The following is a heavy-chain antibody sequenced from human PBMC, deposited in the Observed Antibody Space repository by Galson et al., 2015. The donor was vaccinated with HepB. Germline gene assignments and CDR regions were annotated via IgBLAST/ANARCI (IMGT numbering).Heavy chain of an antibody. D-gene: IGHD2/OR15-2a*01. Sequence: SLRLSCAASGFTFSSYAMSWVRQAPGKGLEWVSHISDSGDSTEYADSVKGRFTISRDISENTLYLQMKSLKAEDTAVYYCAKGLNMDYYYYMDVWGKGTTVIVSS. V-gene: IGHV3-23*01. CDR1: GFTFSSYA. J-gene: IGHJ6*03. CDR2: ISDSGDST. CDR3: AKGLNMDYYYYMDV.